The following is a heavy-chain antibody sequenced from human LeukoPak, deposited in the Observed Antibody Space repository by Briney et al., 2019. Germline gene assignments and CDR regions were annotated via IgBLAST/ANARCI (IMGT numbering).Heavy chain of an antibody. CDR2: INPDSGDT. Sequence: GASVKVSCKASGDTFTGYYIHWVRQAPGQGLEWMGRINPDSGDTNFAQKFQGRVTMTRDTSISTAYMELSRLESDDTAVCYCARPFNSAWYYFDYWGQGTLVTVSS. CDR1: GDTFTGYY. V-gene: IGHV1-2*06. J-gene: IGHJ4*02. D-gene: IGHD6-19*01. CDR3: ARPFNSAWYYFDY.